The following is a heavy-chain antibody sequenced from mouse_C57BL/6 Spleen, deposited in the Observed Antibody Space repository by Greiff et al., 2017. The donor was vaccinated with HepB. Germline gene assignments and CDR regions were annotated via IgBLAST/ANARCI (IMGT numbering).Heavy chain of an antibody. D-gene: IGHD2-3*01. J-gene: IGHJ2*01. CDR3: ARDGRDY. Sequence: QVQLQQPGAELVMPGASVKLSCKASGYTFTSYWMHWVKQRPGQGLEWIGEIDPSDSYTNYNQKFKGKSTVTVDKSSSTAYMQLSSLTSEDSAVCSCARDGRDYWGQGTTLTVSS. CDR2: IDPSDSYT. V-gene: IGHV1-69*01. CDR1: GYTFTSYW.